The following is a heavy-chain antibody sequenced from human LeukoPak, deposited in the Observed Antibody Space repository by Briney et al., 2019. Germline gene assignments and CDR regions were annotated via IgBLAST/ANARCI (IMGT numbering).Heavy chain of an antibody. Sequence: SGPTLVNPTQTLTLTCTFSGFSLSTSGMCVSWIRQPPGKALEWLARIDWDDDKYYSTSLKTRLTISKDTSKNQVVLTMTNMDPVDTATYYCARIGGGYSGSYYPYYFDYWGQGTLVTVSS. CDR2: IDWDDDK. D-gene: IGHD1-26*01. CDR1: GFSLSTSGMC. V-gene: IGHV2-70*11. J-gene: IGHJ4*02. CDR3: ARIGGGYSGSYYPYYFDY.